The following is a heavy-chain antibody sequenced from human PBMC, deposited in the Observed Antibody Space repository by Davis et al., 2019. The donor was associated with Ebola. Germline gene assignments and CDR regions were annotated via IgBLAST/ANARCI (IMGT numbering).Heavy chain of an antibody. D-gene: IGHD1-26*01. V-gene: IGHV4-39*01. J-gene: IGHJ4*02. CDR2: IYYSGST. Sequence: MPSETLSLTCTVSGGSISSSSYYWGWIRQPPGKGLEWIGSIYYSGSTYYNPSLKSRVTISVDTSMNQFSLKLSSVTAADTSVYCCARHTICGSYYRVPFDYWGQGTLVTVSS. CDR3: ARHTICGSYYRVPFDY. CDR1: GGSISSSSYY.